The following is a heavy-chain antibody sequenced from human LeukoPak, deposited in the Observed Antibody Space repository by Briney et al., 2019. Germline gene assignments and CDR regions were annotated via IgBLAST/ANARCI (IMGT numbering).Heavy chain of an antibody. CDR3: ARVYSGYVSYYYYGMDV. CDR2: IKQDGSEK. Sequence: PGGSLRLSCAASGFTFSSYWMSWVRQAPGKGLEWVANIKQDGSEKYYVDSVKGRFTISRDNAKNSLYLQMNSLRAEDTAVYYCARVYSGYVSYYYYGMDVWGQGTTVTVSS. V-gene: IGHV3-7*04. D-gene: IGHD5-12*01. J-gene: IGHJ6*02. CDR1: GFTFSSYW.